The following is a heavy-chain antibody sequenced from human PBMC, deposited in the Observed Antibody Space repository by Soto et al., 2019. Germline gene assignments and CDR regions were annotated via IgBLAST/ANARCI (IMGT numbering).Heavy chain of an antibody. J-gene: IGHJ5*02. V-gene: IGHV4-59*11. D-gene: IGHD3-3*01. CDR1: GGSISGHY. Sequence: PSATLSLTCTVSGGSISGHYWSWIRQPPGKGLQYIGYISYSGSTNYNPSLKSRVTISVDTSNNQFSLRLSSVTAADTAVYYCARDVGLQHDTGYYDFWSGKNNWFDPWGQGTLVTVSS. CDR2: ISYSGST. CDR3: ARDVGLQHDTGYYDFWSGKNNWFDP.